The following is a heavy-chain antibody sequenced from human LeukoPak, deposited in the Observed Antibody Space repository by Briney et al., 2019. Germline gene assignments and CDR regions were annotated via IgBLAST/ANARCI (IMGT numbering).Heavy chain of an antibody. CDR1: GFTFSSYG. V-gene: IGHV3-30*18. J-gene: IGHJ4*02. CDR3: AKDGRDGYNYPSYYFDY. Sequence: GRSLRLSCAASGFTFSSYGMHWVRQAPGEGLEWVAVISYDGSNKYYADSVKGRFTISRDNSKNTLYLQVNSLRAEDTAVYYCAKDGRDGYNYPSYYFDYWGQGTLVTVSS. D-gene: IGHD5-12*01. CDR2: ISYDGSNK.